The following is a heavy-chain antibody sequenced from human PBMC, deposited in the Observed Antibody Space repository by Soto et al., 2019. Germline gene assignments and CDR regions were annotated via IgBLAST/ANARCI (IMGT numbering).Heavy chain of an antibody. D-gene: IGHD3-3*01. J-gene: IGHJ6*02. CDR3: ARGSIVGVVIIGPKGMDV. V-gene: IGHV1-69*06. CDR1: GGTFSSYA. CDR2: IIPIFGTA. Sequence: SVKVSCKASGGTFSSYAISWVRQAPGQGLEWMGGIIPIFGTANYAQKFQGRVTITADKSTSTAYMELSSLRSEDTAVYYCARGSIVGVVIIGPKGMDVWGQGTTVTVSS.